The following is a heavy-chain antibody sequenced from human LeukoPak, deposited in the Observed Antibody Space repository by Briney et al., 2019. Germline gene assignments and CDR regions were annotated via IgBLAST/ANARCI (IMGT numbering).Heavy chain of an antibody. J-gene: IGHJ3*02. D-gene: IGHD2-15*01. CDR1: GGTFSSYA. Sequence: SVKVSCKASGGTFSSYAISWVRQAPGQGLEWMGGIIPIFGTANYAQKFQGRVTITADKSTSTAYMELSSLRSEDTAVYYCAREGYCSGGSCPPLDAFDIWGQGTMVTVSS. CDR3: AREGYCSGGSCPPLDAFDI. V-gene: IGHV1-69*06. CDR2: IIPIFGTA.